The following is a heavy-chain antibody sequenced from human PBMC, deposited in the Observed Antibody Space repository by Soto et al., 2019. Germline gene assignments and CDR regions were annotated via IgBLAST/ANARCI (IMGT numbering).Heavy chain of an antibody. D-gene: IGHD3-10*01. V-gene: IGHV1-18*01. CDR1: GYTFTSYG. Sequence: QVPLVQSGAEVKKPGASVKVSCKASGYTFTSYGISWVRQAPGQGLEWMGWISAYNGNTNHAQKLQGRVTMTTDTSTSTAYMELRSLRSDDTAVYYCARDPGRGYYGSGSLGYYYYGMDVWGQGTTVTVSS. CDR2: ISAYNGNT. J-gene: IGHJ6*02. CDR3: ARDPGRGYYGSGSLGYYYYGMDV.